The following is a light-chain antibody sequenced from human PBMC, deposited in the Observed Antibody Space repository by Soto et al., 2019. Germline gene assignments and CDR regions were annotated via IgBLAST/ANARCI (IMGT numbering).Light chain of an antibody. CDR1: SSDVGGYNY. CDR3: SSYAGSNNLV. Sequence: QSALTQPPSASGSPGQSVTISCTGTSSDVGGYNYVSWYQQHPGKAPKLMIYEVTRRPSGVPDRFSGSKSGNTASLTVSGLQAGDEADYYCSSYAGSNNLVFGGGNKLTVL. V-gene: IGLV2-8*01. CDR2: EVT. J-gene: IGLJ2*01.